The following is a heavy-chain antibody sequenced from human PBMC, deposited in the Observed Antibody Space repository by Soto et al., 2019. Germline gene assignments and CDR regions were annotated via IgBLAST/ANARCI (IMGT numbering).Heavy chain of an antibody. J-gene: IGHJ4*02. CDR2: INPSGGST. Sequence: QVQLVQSGAEVKKPGASVKVSCKASGYTFTSYYMHWVRQAPGQGLEWMGIINPSGGSTSYAQKCQGRVTVTRDTSTSTVYMELSSLRSEDTAVYYCARDYGDYVYFDYWGQGTLVTVSS. V-gene: IGHV1-46*03. CDR3: ARDYGDYVYFDY. CDR1: GYTFTSYY. D-gene: IGHD4-17*01.